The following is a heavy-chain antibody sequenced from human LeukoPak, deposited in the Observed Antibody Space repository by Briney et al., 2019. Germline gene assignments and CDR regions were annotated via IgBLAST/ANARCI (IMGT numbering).Heavy chain of an antibody. V-gene: IGHV3-48*02. J-gene: IGHJ6*02. Sequence: GGSLRLSCAASGFTFTSYSMNWVRQAPGKGLEWVSYISSSRSSIYYADSVKGRFTVSRDNAKNSLFLQMNSLRDEDTAVYYCARDLLDYYYGMDVWGQGTTVTVSS. CDR3: ARDLLDYYYGMDV. CDR1: GFTFTSYS. D-gene: IGHD2-15*01. CDR2: ISSSRSSI.